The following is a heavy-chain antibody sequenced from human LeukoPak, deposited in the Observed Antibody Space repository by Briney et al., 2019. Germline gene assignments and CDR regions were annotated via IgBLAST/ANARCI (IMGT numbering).Heavy chain of an antibody. CDR2: ISGSGGST. CDR1: GFTLSSYA. J-gene: IGHJ4*02. CDR3: AKEDGYCSGGSCSYFDY. V-gene: IGHV3-23*01. D-gene: IGHD2-15*01. Sequence: GGSLRLSCAASGFTLSSYAMSWVRQAPGKGLEWVSAISGSGGSTYYADSVKGRFTISRDNSKNTLYLQMNSLRAEDTAVYYCAKEDGYCSGGSCSYFDYWGQGTLVTVSS.